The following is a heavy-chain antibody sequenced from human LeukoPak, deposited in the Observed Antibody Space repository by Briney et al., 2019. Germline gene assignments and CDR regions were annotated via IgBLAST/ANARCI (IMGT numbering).Heavy chain of an antibody. V-gene: IGHV4-39*01. Sequence: SETLSLTCTVSGGSISSSSYSWGWIRQPPGKGLEWIGSIYYSGSTYYNPSLKSRVTISVDTSKNQFSLKLSSVTAADTAVYYCARGGGGYVDPCGYWGQGTLVTVSS. CDR3: ARGGGGYVDPCGY. CDR1: GGSISSSSYS. J-gene: IGHJ4*02. D-gene: IGHD5-12*01. CDR2: IYYSGST.